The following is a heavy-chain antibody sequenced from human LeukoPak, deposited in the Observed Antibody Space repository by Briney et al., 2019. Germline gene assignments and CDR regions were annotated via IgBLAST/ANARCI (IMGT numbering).Heavy chain of an antibody. CDR3: VKEGYSYGDDF. D-gene: IGHD5-18*01. J-gene: IGHJ4*02. V-gene: IGHV3-33*05. Sequence: GRSLRLSCAASGFTFSNYAMHWVRQAPGKGLEWVAVIQYDGTNKYYADSVKGRFTISRDNSKSTVYLQVNNLRGEDTAVYYYVKEGYSYGDDFWGQGTLVIVSS. CDR2: IQYDGTNK. CDR1: GFTFSNYA.